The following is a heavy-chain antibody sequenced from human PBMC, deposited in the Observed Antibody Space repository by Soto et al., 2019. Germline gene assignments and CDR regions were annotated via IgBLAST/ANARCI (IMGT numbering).Heavy chain of an antibody. J-gene: IGHJ6*02. V-gene: IGHV4-30-4*08. CDR2: IYYSGST. CDR3: ARDRLPGYSGYDKRDSEYYYYGMDV. CDR1: GGSISSGDYY. D-gene: IGHD5-12*01. Sequence: TSETLSLTWTVSGGSISSGDYYWSWIRKPPGKGLEWIGYIYYSGSTYYNPSLKIRLTISVDTSKNQFSLKLSSVTAADTAVYYCARDRLPGYSGYDKRDSEYYYYGMDVWGQGTTVTVSS.